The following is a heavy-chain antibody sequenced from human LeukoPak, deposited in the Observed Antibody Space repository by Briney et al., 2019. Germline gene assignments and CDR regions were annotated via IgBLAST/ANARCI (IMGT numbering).Heavy chain of an antibody. Sequence: SETLSLTCAVYGGSFSGYYWSWIRQPPGKGLEWIGEINHSGSTNYSPSLKSRVTISVDTSKNQFSLKLSSVTAADTAVYYCARDMTTVTTNWFDPWGQGTPVTVSS. J-gene: IGHJ5*02. CDR1: GGSFSGYY. CDR3: ARDMTTVTTNWFDP. CDR2: INHSGST. V-gene: IGHV4-34*01. D-gene: IGHD4-17*01.